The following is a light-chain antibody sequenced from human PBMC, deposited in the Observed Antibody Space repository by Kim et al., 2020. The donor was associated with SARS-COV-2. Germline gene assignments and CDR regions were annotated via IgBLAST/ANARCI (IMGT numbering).Light chain of an antibody. V-gene: IGKV3-15*01. J-gene: IGKJ5*01. CDR2: GAS. CDR1: PSVSSN. Sequence: VSPGERATLSCRASPSVSSNLAWYQQKPGQAPRLLIYGASTRATGIPARFSGSGSGTEFTLTISSLQSEDFAVYYCQQYNNWPITFGQGTRLEIK. CDR3: QQYNNWPIT.